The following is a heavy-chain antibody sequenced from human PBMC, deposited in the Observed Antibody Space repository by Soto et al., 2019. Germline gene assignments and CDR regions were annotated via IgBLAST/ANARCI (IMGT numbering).Heavy chain of an antibody. CDR3: ARDTYFYGSGSYGP. CDR1: GFTFSSYS. CDR2: ISSSSSDI. Sequence: EVQLVESGGGLVKPGGSLRLSCAASGFTFSSYSMNWVRQAPGKGLEWVSSISSSSSDIYYAVSVKGRFTISRDNAKNSLYLQMNSLRAEDTAVYYCARDTYFYGSGSYGPWGQGTLVTVSS. D-gene: IGHD3-10*01. J-gene: IGHJ5*02. V-gene: IGHV3-21*01.